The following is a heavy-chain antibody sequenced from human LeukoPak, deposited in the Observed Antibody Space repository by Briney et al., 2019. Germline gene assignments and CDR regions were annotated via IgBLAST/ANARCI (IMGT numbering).Heavy chain of an antibody. CDR2: INAYNDDT. CDR1: GYTFTRYG. V-gene: IGHV1-18*01. CDR3: ARDLRSSSVYYFDH. J-gene: IGHJ4*02. Sequence: ASVKVSCKASGYTFTRYGISWVRQAPGQGLEWMAWINAYNDDTNFAQPLQGRVTVTTATSTSTAYMGLRSLRSDDTAVYYCARDLRSSSVYYFDHWGQGTLVTVSS. D-gene: IGHD6-6*01.